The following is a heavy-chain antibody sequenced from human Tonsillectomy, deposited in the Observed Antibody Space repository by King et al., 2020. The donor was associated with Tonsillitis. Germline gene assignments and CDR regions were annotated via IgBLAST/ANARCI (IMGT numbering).Heavy chain of an antibody. Sequence: VQLVESGGGLVQPGGSLRLSCAPSGFTFSSYWMHWVRQAPGKGLAWVSRINSDGSVTNYADSVKGRFTISRDNAKNTLYLQMSSLRDEDTGVYYCTRAGQFRFDYWGQGTLVTVSS. CDR3: TRAGQFRFDY. CDR1: GFTFSSYW. CDR2: INSDGSVT. J-gene: IGHJ4*02. V-gene: IGHV3-74*01. D-gene: IGHD5-24*01.